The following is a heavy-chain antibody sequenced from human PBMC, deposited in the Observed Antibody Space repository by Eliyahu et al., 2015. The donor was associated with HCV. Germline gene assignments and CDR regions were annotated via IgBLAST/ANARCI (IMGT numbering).Heavy chain of an antibody. D-gene: IGHD3-10*01. CDR1: GFTXXKAW. CDR2: IKSKTDGGTT. J-gene: IGHJ6*03. V-gene: IGHV3-15*01. Sequence: EVQLVESGGGLVKPGGSLRLXCAASGFTXXKAWMXWVRQAPGKGLECCGRIKSKTDGGTTDYAAPVKGRFTISRDDSKSTLYLQMNSLKTEDTAVYYCTTGAPGGFDYYLDVWGQGTTVTVSS. CDR3: TTGAPGGFDYYLDV.